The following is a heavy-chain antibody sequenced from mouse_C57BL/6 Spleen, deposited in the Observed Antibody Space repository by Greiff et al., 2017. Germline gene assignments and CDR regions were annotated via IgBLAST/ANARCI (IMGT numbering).Heavy chain of an antibody. CDR3: AREDYYGSSRGYFDV. CDR2: ISDGGSYT. CDR1: GFTFSSYA. J-gene: IGHJ1*03. V-gene: IGHV5-4*01. D-gene: IGHD1-1*01. Sequence: EVMLVESGGGLVKPGGSLKLSCAASGFTFSSYAMSWVRQTPEKRLEWVATISDGGSYTYYPDNVKGRFTLSRDNAKNNLYLQLSHLKSEDTAMYYCAREDYYGSSRGYFDVWGTGTTVTVSS.